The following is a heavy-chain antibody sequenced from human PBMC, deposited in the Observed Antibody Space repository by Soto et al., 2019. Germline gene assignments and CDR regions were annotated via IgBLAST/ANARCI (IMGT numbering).Heavy chain of an antibody. CDR1: GYTFTSYG. V-gene: IGHV1-18*01. J-gene: IGHJ4*02. CDR2: ISAYNGDT. Sequence: QVQLVQSGAEVKKPGASVKVSCKASGYTFTSYGISWVRQAPGQGREWMGWISAYNGDTFYAQKFQGRVTMTTDTSTNTAYMELRSLRSDDTAVYYCARAPGPYRNFDYWGQGTLVTVSS. D-gene: IGHD4-4*01. CDR3: ARAPGPYRNFDY.